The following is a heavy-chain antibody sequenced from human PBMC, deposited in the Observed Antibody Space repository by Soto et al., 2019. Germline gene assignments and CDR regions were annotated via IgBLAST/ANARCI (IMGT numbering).Heavy chain of an antibody. V-gene: IGHV4-34*01. CDR1: GGSFSGYY. CDR3: ARGGAVAGHFDY. Sequence: QVQLQQWGAGLLKPSETLSLTCAVYGGSFSGYYWSWIRQPPGKGLEWIGEINHSGSTNYNPSLKGRVTITVDTSKNQFPPKLSPVTAADTAVYYWARGGAVAGHFDYWGQGTLVTVSS. J-gene: IGHJ4*02. D-gene: IGHD6-19*01. CDR2: INHSGST.